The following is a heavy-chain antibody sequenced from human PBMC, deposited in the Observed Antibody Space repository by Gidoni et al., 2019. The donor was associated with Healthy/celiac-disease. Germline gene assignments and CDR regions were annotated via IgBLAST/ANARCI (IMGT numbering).Heavy chain of an antibody. CDR1: GGSISSYY. D-gene: IGHD2-21*01. CDR2: IYYSGST. J-gene: IGHJ6*02. Sequence: QVQLQESGPGLVKPSETLSLTCTVSGGSISSYYWSWIRQPPGKGLEWIGYIYYSGSTNYNPSLKSRVTISVDTSKNQFSLKLSSVTAADTAVYYCASAAIVDWMDYYYGMDVWGQGTTVTVSS. V-gene: IGHV4-59*01. CDR3: ASAAIVDWMDYYYGMDV.